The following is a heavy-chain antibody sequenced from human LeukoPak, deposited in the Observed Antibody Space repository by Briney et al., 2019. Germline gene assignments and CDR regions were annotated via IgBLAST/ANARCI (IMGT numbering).Heavy chain of an antibody. Sequence: GGSVKVSCKASGYTFTSYGISWVRQAPGQGLEWMGWISAYNGNTNYAQKFQGRVTITRNTSISTAYMELSSLRSEDTAVYYCARGDPLVPAATVHWGQGTLVTVSS. CDR1: GYTFTSYG. CDR2: ISAYNGNT. J-gene: IGHJ4*02. CDR3: ARGDPLVPAATVH. V-gene: IGHV1-18*01. D-gene: IGHD2-2*01.